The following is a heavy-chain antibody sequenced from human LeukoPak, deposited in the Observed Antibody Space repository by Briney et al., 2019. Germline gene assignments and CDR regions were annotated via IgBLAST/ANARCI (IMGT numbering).Heavy chain of an antibody. CDR3: ARDVGITVADSFDP. CDR1: GYTFTSHA. CDR2: IHIYRGNT. Sequence: ASVKVSCKASGYTFTSHAINWVRQAPGQGLEWMGWIHIYRGNTNYAQKFQGRVTMTTDTSTSTVYMEVRGLRSDDTAMYYCARDVGITVADSFDPWGQGTLVTVSS. D-gene: IGHD6-13*01. J-gene: IGHJ5*02. V-gene: IGHV1-18*01.